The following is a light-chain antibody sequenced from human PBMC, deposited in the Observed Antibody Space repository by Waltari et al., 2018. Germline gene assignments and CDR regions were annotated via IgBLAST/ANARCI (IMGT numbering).Light chain of an antibody. Sequence: QSALTQPASVSGSPGQSLTISCTGTSSDGGDYNYVSWYQQHPGKVPKLMIFEVTNRPSGVSNRFSGSKSGNTASLTISGLQAEDEADYYCCSYTSSHTVVFGGGTKLTVL. J-gene: IGLJ2*01. CDR3: CSYTSSHTVV. V-gene: IGLV2-14*01. CDR2: EVT. CDR1: SSDGGDYNY.